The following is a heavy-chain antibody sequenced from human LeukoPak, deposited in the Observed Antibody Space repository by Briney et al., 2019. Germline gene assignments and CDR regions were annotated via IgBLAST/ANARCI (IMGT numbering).Heavy chain of an antibody. Sequence: GGSLRLSCAASGFTFSSYAMSWVRQAPGKGLEWVSAISGSGGSTYYADFVKGRFTISRDNSKNTLYLQMNSLRAEDTAVYYCAKDAYSSSWYSGYYYYGMDVWGQGTTVTVSS. J-gene: IGHJ6*02. CDR3: AKDAYSSSWYSGYYYYGMDV. V-gene: IGHV3-23*01. CDR1: GFTFSSYA. D-gene: IGHD6-13*01. CDR2: ISGSGGST.